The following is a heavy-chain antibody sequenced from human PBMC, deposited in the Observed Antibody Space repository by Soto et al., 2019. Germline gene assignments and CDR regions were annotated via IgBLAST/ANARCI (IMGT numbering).Heavy chain of an antibody. CDR1: GFTFSTCG. Sequence: QVQLVESGGGVVQPGRSLRLSCAASGFTFSTCGMHWVRQAPGKGLEWVAVISYDEKIKKYADSVKGRFTISRDNSRNTLYLEMDSLRVEDTAVYYCVKDIYKGSAGTLLDYWGQGTLVTVSS. CDR2: ISYDEKIK. CDR3: VKDIYKGSAGTLLDY. V-gene: IGHV3-30*18. D-gene: IGHD6-13*01. J-gene: IGHJ4*02.